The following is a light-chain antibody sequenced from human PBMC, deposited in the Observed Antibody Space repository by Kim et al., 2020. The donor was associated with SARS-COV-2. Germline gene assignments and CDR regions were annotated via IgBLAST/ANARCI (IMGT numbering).Light chain of an antibody. V-gene: IGLV3-1*01. CDR1: MLGDTY. CDR2: RDN. J-gene: IGLJ3*02. CDR3: QAWDSSNWV. Sequence: PVQTPRTTCSEAMLGDTYACCHHQQPPQPPFLISYRDNLRSAGVPQRFSGATSGNTAMLTIRGTQAMEFDYYYCQAWDSSNWVFGGGTQLTVL.